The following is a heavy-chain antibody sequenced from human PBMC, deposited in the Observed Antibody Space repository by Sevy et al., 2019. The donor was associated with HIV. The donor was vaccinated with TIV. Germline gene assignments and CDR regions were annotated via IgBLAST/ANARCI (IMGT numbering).Heavy chain of an antibody. Sequence: SLKISCVASGFTFSDHYMEWVRQAPGKGLEWVGRIRNKDDGYTTEYAASVKGRFIISRDESKNSLYVQMNSLKAEDTAVYYCATHAGIAAAGRVFDFWGQGTLVTVSS. CDR2: IRNKDDGYTT. J-gene: IGHJ4*02. CDR3: ATHAGIAAAGRVFDF. D-gene: IGHD6-13*01. CDR1: GFTFSDHY. V-gene: IGHV3-72*01.